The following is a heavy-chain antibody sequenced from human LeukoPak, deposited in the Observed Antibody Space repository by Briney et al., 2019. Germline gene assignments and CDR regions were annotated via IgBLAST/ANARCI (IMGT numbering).Heavy chain of an antibody. J-gene: IGHJ4*02. Sequence: SETLSLTCTVSRGSISSYYWSWIRQPPGKGLEWIGYIYYSGSTNYNPSLKSRVTISVDTSKNQFSLKLSSVTAADTAVYYCARALFLGQLWLFDYWGQGTLVTVSS. D-gene: IGHD5-18*01. CDR2: IYYSGST. CDR3: ARALFLGQLWLFDY. CDR1: RGSISSYY. V-gene: IGHV4-59*01.